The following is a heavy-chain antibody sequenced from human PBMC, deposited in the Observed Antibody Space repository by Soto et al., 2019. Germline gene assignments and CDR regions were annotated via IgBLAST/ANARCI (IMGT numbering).Heavy chain of an antibody. D-gene: IGHD6-19*01. CDR3: ARESAVAGVGPAFDT. J-gene: IGHJ3*02. Sequence: GASVKVSCKASGYTFASYAMHWVRQAPGQGLEWMGRIIPILGIANYAQKFQGRVTITADKSTSTAYMELSSLRSEDTAVYYCARESAVAGVGPAFDTWGQGTMVTVSS. CDR1: GYTFASYA. V-gene: IGHV1-69*04. CDR2: IIPILGIA.